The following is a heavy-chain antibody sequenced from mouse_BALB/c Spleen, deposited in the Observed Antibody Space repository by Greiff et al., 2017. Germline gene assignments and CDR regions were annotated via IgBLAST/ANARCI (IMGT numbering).Heavy chain of an antibody. J-gene: IGHJ3*01. D-gene: IGHD2-3*01. CDR3: ARDLNGYYPAY. CDR2: SRNKANDYTT. CDR1: GFTFSDFY. Sequence: EVNVVESGGGLVQPGGSLRLSCATSGFTFSDFYMEWVRQPPGKRLEWIAASRNKANDYTTEYSASVKGRFIVSRDTSQSILYLQMNALRAEDTAIYYCARDLNGYYPAYWGQGTLVTVSA. V-gene: IGHV7-1*02.